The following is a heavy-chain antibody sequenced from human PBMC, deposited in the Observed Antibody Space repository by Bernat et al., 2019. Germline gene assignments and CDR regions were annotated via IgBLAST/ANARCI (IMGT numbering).Heavy chain of an antibody. D-gene: IGHD4-11*01. CDR3: ARVNQSPLDYRGAYYYYGMDV. J-gene: IGHJ6*02. CDR1: RFTFSSYG. Sequence: QVQLVESGGGVVQPGRSLRLSCAASRFTFSSYGMHWVRQAPGKGLEWVAVIWYDGSNKYYADSVKGRFTISRDNSKNTLYLQMNSLRAEDTAVYYCARVNQSPLDYRGAYYYYGMDVWGQGTTVTVSS. CDR2: IWYDGSNK. V-gene: IGHV3-33*01.